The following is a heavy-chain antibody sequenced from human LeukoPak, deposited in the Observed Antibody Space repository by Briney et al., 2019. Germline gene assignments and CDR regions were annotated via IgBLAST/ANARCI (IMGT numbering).Heavy chain of an antibody. J-gene: IGHJ5*02. V-gene: IGHV3-30*03. CDR3: ARPWGDVSIATWFNP. CDR1: GFTFSSYG. Sequence: GGSLRLSCAASGFTFSSYGMHWVRQAPGKGLEWVAVISYDGSNKYYADSVKGRFTISRDNSKNTLYLQMNSLRAEDTAVYYCARPWGDVSIATWFNPWGQGTLVTVSS. CDR2: ISYDGSNK. D-gene: IGHD3-16*01.